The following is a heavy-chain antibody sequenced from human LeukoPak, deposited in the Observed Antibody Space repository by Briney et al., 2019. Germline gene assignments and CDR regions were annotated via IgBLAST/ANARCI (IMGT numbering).Heavy chain of an antibody. CDR2: IYTSGST. CDR3: ARDRYLPIFGVVRYYYGMDV. V-gene: IGHV4-61*02. CDR1: GGSISSGSYY. Sequence: SQTLSLTCTVSGGSISSGSYYWSWIRQPAGKGLEWIGRIYTSGSTNYHPSLKSRVTISVDTSKNQFSLKLSSVTAADTAVYYCARDRYLPIFGVVRYYYGMDVWGQGTTVTVSS. J-gene: IGHJ6*02. D-gene: IGHD3-3*01.